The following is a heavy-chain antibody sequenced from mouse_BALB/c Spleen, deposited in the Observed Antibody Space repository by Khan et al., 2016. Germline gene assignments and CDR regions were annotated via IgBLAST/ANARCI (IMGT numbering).Heavy chain of an antibody. Sequence: EVQLLESGPGLVKPSQSLSLTCSVTDYSITSGYYWNWIRQFPGNKLEWMGYIGYDGNNNYNPSLKNRISITRDTSKSQLFLNINSVTTENTGSYYCARGGTHSFDYWGQGTTLTVSS. J-gene: IGHJ2*01. CDR1: DYSITSGYY. D-gene: IGHD3-3*01. V-gene: IGHV3-6*02. CDR2: IGYDGNN. CDR3: ARGGTHSFDY.